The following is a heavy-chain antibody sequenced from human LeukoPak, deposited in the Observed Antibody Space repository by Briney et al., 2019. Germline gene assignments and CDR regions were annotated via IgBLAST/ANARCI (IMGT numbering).Heavy chain of an antibody. V-gene: IGHV3-23*01. CDR3: AREGLSYPLDY. J-gene: IGHJ4*02. D-gene: IGHD3-10*01. Sequence: GGSLRLSCAASGFTFSSYGMSWVRQAPGKGLEWVSAISGSGGSTYYADSVKGRFTISRDNAKNSLYLQMNSLRAEDTAVYYCAREGLSYPLDYWGQGTLVTVSS. CDR1: GFTFSSYG. CDR2: ISGSGGST.